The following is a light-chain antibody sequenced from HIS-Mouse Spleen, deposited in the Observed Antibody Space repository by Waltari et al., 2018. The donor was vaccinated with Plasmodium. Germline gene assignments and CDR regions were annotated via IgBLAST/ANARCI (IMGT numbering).Light chain of an antibody. CDR2: EGS. CDR3: CSYAGSSTNWV. V-gene: IGLV2-23*01. Sequence: QSALTQPASVSGSPGQSITISCTGTSSDVGSYHLVSWYQQHPGKAPKLMMYEGSKRPSGVSNRVSGSKSGNTASLTISGLQAEDEADYYCCSYAGSSTNWVFGGGTKLTVL. J-gene: IGLJ3*02. CDR1: SSDVGSYHL.